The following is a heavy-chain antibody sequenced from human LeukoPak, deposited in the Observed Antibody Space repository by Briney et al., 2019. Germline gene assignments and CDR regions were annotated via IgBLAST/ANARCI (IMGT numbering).Heavy chain of an antibody. J-gene: IGHJ3*02. D-gene: IGHD3-22*01. CDR3: ARGPYSYDSSGAFDI. CDR2: INHSGST. V-gene: IGHV4-34*01. CDR1: GGSFSGYY. Sequence: SETLSLTCAVYGGSFSGYYWSWIRQPPGKGLEWIGEINHSGSTNSNPSLKSRITIPVDTSKNQFSLKLSSVTAADTALYYCARGPYSYDSSGAFDIWGQGTMVTVSS.